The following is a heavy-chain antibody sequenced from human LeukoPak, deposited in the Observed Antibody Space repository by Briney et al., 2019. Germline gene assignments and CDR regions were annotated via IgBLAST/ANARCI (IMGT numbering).Heavy chain of an antibody. CDR2: ISGSGGST. CDR3: AKQVQHPRDAFDI. V-gene: IGHV3-23*01. CDR1: GFTFSDYY. J-gene: IGHJ3*02. D-gene: IGHD3-10*01. Sequence: TGGSLRLSCAASGFTFSDYYMSWIRQAPGKGLEWVSAISGSGGSTYYADSVKGRFTISRDNSKNTLYLQMNSLRAEDTAVYYCAKQVQHPRDAFDIWGQGTMVTVSS.